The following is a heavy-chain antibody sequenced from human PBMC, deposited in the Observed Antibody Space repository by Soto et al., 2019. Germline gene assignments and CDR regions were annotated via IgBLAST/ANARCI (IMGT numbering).Heavy chain of an antibody. V-gene: IGHV1-69*12. D-gene: IGHD5-12*01. J-gene: IGHJ2*01. Sequence: QVQLVQSGAEVKKPGSSVKVSCKASGGTFSSYAISWVRQAPGQGLEWMGGIIPIFGTANYAQKFQGRVTITADESTSTAYMELSSLRSEDTAVYYCASPNVERATPWYFDLWGRGTLVTVSS. CDR2: IIPIFGTA. CDR3: ASPNVERATPWYFDL. CDR1: GGTFSSYA.